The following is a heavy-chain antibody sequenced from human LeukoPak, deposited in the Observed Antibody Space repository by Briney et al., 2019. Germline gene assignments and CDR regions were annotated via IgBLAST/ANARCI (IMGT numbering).Heavy chain of an antibody. CDR1: GYTFTSYY. J-gene: IGHJ4*02. CDR2: INPSGAGT. D-gene: IGHD1-26*01. Sequence: ASVKVSCKASGYTFTSYYMHWVRQAPGQGLEWMGVINPSGAGTTYAQMFQGRLTVTRDTSTSTVYMELSSLRSEDTAVFYCARDRVGATFDYWGQGALVTVSS. V-gene: IGHV1-46*01. CDR3: ARDRVGATFDY.